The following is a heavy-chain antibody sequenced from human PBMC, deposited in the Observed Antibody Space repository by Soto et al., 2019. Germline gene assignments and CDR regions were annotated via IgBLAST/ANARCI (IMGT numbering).Heavy chain of an antibody. CDR2: IYWDEDK. Sequence: QITLKESGPTLVKPTQTLTLTCTFSGLSLSTRGVGVGWIRQPPGKALEWLALIYWDEDKRYSPSLKSRLTITRDTPRNQVVLTMTNMDPVDTATYYCARRFTATRMCNWFDPWGQGTLVTVSS. V-gene: IGHV2-5*02. CDR1: GLSLSTRGVG. CDR3: ARRFTATRMCNWFDP. J-gene: IGHJ5*02. D-gene: IGHD1-7*01.